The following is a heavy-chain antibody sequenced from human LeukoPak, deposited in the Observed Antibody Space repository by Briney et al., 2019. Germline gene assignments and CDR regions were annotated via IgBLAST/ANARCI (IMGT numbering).Heavy chain of an antibody. J-gene: IGHJ4*02. CDR1: GGSFSGYY. CDR3: ARAPYSGTADY. CDR2: INHSGST. Sequence: SETLSLTCAVYGGSFSGYYWSWIRQPPVKGLEWIGEINHSGSTNYNPSLKSRVTISVDTSKNQFSLKLSSVTAADTAVYYCARAPYSGTADYWGQGTLVTVSS. D-gene: IGHD1-26*01. V-gene: IGHV4-34*01.